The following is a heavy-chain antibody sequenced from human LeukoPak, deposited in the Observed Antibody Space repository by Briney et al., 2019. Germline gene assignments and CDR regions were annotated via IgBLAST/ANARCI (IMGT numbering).Heavy chain of an antibody. CDR2: IYYSGTT. V-gene: IGHV4-59*08. Sequence: SETLSLTCTVSGGSLSSHYWSWIRQPPGKGLEWIGYIYYSGTTNYNPSLKSRVTISVDTSKNQFSLKLSSVTAADTAVYYCARLPLAAAGRGYYYYYGMDVWGQGTTVTVSS. CDR1: GGSLSSHY. D-gene: IGHD6-13*01. J-gene: IGHJ6*02. CDR3: ARLPLAAAGRGYYYYYGMDV.